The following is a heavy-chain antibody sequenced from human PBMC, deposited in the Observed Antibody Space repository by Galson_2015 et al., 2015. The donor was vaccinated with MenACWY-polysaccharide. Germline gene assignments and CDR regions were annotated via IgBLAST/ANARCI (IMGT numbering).Heavy chain of an antibody. CDR2: INPTGGST. V-gene: IGHV1-46*01. Sequence: SVKVSCKASGYTFTRYYMHWVRQAPGQGLEWMGIINPTGGSTTYAQKFQGRVTMTRDTSASTVYMELSSLRSEDTAVYYCARYLTGDCSGGPCSRGIGSFDPWGQGTLVTVSP. CDR1: GYTFTRYY. CDR3: ARYLTGDCSGGPCSRGIGSFDP. J-gene: IGHJ5*02. D-gene: IGHD2-15*01.